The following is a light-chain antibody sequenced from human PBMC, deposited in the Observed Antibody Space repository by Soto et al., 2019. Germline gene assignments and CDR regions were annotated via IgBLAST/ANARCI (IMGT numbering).Light chain of an antibody. CDR1: GGSIANNY. V-gene: IGLV6-57*04. CDR3: HSYDSSAHWV. CDR2: QDN. Sequence: NFMLTQPHSVSESPGKTVTISCTRSGGSIANNYVQWYQQRPGSAHTPVIFQDNERPSGVPDRFSGSIDSSSNSASLTISGLRTEDEADYYCHSYDSSAHWVFGGGTKLTVL. J-gene: IGLJ3*02.